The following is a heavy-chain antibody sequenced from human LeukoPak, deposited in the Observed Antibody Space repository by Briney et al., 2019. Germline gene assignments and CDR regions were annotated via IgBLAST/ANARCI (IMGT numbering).Heavy chain of an antibody. J-gene: IGHJ6*02. Sequence: GGSLRLSCAASGFTFSSYWMSWVRQAPGKGLEWVANVKQDGSEKYYVDSVKGRFTISRDNAKNSLYLQMNSLRAEDTAVYYCARPGGRWPPYYGMDVWGQGTTVTVSS. CDR3: ARPGGRWPPYYGMDV. CDR1: GFTFSSYW. V-gene: IGHV3-7*03. D-gene: IGHD5-24*01. CDR2: VKQDGSEK.